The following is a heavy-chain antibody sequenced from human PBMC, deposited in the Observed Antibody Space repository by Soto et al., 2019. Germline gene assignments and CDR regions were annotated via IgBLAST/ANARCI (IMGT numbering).Heavy chain of an antibody. CDR2: IYWDDDK. J-gene: IGHJ4*02. D-gene: IGHD3-3*01. Sequence: QITLNESGPTVVRPTETLTLTCRFSGFSLTTSGVGVGWISQSPGKAPEWLALIYWDDDKRYSASLKSRLTITKDTSKNQVVLTVSDLDPTDTATYYCAPRVLRTVFGLVTTTAIYFDFWGQGTPVAVSS. CDR1: GFSLTTSGVG. V-gene: IGHV2-5*02. CDR3: APRVLRTVFGLVTTTAIYFDF.